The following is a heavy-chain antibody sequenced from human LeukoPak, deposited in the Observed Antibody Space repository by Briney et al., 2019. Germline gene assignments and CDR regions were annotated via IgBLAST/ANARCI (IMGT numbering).Heavy chain of an antibody. V-gene: IGHV4-4*02. CDR1: GGSISSSNW. J-gene: IGHJ4*02. CDR2: IYHSGST. D-gene: IGHD3-9*01. Sequence: SGTLSLTCAVSGGSISSSNWWTWVRQPPGKGLEWIGEIYHSGSTNYNPSLKSRVTISVDKSKNQFSLELSSVTAADTAVYYCARGPRGYDILTGYSFDYWGQGTLVTVSS. CDR3: ARGPRGYDILTGYSFDY.